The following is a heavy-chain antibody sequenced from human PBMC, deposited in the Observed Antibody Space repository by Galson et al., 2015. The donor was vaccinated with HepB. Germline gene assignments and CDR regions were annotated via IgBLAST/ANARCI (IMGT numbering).Heavy chain of an antibody. CDR1: GFTFSSYA. J-gene: IGHJ6*03. CDR2: ISGSGGST. Sequence: SLRLSCAASGFTFSSYAMSWVRQAPGKGLEWVSAISGSGGSTYYADSVKGRFTISRDNSKNTLYLQMNSLRAEDTAVYYCARHSSGWYVYYYYYYMDVWGKGTTVTVSS. V-gene: IGHV3-23*01. CDR3: ARHSSGWYVYYYYYYMDV. D-gene: IGHD6-19*01.